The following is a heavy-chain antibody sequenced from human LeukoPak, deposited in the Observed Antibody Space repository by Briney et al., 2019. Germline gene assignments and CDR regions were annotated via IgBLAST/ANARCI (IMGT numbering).Heavy chain of an antibody. CDR2: MNPNSGNT. Sequence: ASVKVSCKASGYTFTSYDINWVRQATGQGLEWMGWMNPNSGNTGYAQKFQGRVTMTRNTSISTAYMELSSLRSEDTAVYYCAREIVGATTFCNYYYYGMDVWGQGTTVTVSS. CDR1: GYTFTSYD. CDR3: AREIVGATTFCNYYYYGMDV. J-gene: IGHJ6*02. D-gene: IGHD1-26*01. V-gene: IGHV1-8*01.